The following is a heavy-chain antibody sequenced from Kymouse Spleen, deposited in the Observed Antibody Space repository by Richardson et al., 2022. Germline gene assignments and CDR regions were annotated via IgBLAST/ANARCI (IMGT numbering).Heavy chain of an antibody. CDR3: ARDGTVTTRYGMDV. V-gene: IGHV4-31*03. CDR1: GGSISSGGYY. CDR2: IYYSGST. Sequence: QVQLQESGPGLVKPSQTLSLTCTVSGGSISSGGYYWSWIRQHPGKGLEWIGYIYYSGSTYYNPSLKSRVTISVDTSKNQFSLKLSSVTAADTAVYYCARDGTVTTRYGMDVWGQGTTVTVSS. D-gene: IGHD4-11,IGHD4-11*01. J-gene: IGHJ6*02.